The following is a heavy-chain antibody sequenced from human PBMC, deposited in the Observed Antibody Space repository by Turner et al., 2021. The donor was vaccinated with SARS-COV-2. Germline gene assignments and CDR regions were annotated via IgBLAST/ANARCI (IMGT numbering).Heavy chain of an antibody. V-gene: IGHV4-31*03. J-gene: IGHJ2*01. CDR2: IYYSGST. CDR1: GGSISSGGYY. D-gene: IGHD1-1*01. CDR3: ARRSWKLTEWYFDL. Sequence: QVQLQESGPGLVKPSQTLSLTCTVSGGSISSGGYYWSWIRQHPGKGLEWIGYIYYSGSTYYNPSLKSRVTISVDTSKNQFSLKMSSVTAADTAVYYCARRSWKLTEWYFDLWGRGTLVTVSS.